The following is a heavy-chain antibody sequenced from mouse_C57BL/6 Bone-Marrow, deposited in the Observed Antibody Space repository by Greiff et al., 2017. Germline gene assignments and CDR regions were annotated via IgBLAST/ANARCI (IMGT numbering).Heavy chain of an antibody. J-gene: IGHJ4*01. D-gene: IGHD2-4*01. CDR3: ARGYDYDYAMDY. V-gene: IGHV14-4*01. CDR2: IDSEHGDT. Sequence: VQLQQSGAELVRPGASVKLSCTASGFNIKDDYMHWVKQRPEQGLEWIGWIDSEHGDTEYASKFQGKATIKADTSSNTDYMQLNSLTSEDSAVYYCARGYDYDYAMDYWGQGTSVTESS. CDR1: GFNIKDDY.